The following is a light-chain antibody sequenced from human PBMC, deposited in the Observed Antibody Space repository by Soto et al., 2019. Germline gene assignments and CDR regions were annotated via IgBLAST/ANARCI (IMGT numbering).Light chain of an antibody. CDR2: DAS. J-gene: IGKJ3*01. CDR1: QDISNY. Sequence: DIQMTQSPSSLSASVGDRVTITCQARQDISNYLNWYQQKPGKAPKLLIYDASNLETGVPSRFSGSGSGTDFTFTISSLQSEDIATYYCQHYDNVPLTFGPGTKVHIK. CDR3: QHYDNVPLT. V-gene: IGKV1-33*01.